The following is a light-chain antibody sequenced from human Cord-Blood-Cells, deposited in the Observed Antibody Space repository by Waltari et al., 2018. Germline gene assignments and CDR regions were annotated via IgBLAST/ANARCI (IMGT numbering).Light chain of an antibody. J-gene: IGLJ2*01. V-gene: IGLV3-1*01. CDR3: QAWDSSTVV. CDR1: KLGEKY. Sequence: SYELTQPPSVSVSPGQTASITCSGDKLGEKYACWYQQKPGQSPVLVIYQGSKRPSGIPERFSGSNSGNTATLTISGTQARDEADYYCQAWDSSTVVFGGGTKLTVL. CDR2: QGS.